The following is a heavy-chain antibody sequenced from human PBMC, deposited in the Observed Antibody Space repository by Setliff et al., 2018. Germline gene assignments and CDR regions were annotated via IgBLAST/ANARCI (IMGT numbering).Heavy chain of an antibody. CDR3: VRSSAPQVVLAADFDF. Sequence: ASVKVSCKASGYTFTSYGVSWVRQAPGQGLEWMGWISTYTANTKYAQRFQGRVTMTTDTSTSTAYMELRSLRSDDTAVYYCVRSSAPQVVLAADFDFWGQGTPVTVSS. CDR1: GYTFTSYG. J-gene: IGHJ4*02. D-gene: IGHD6-19*01. CDR2: ISTYTANT. V-gene: IGHV1-18*01.